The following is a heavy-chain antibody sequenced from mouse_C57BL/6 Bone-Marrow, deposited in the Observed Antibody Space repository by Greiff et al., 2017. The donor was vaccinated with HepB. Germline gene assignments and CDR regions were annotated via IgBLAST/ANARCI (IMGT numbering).Heavy chain of an antibody. D-gene: IGHD1-1*01. V-gene: IGHV1-54*01. Sequence: QVQLKESGAELVRPGTSVKVSCKASGYAFTNYLIEWVKQRPGQGLEWIGVINPGSGGTNYNEKFKGKATLTADKSSSTAYMQLSSLTSEDSAVYFCARLTTVVANFDYWGQGTTLTVSS. J-gene: IGHJ2*01. CDR1: GYAFTNYL. CDR3: ARLTTVVANFDY. CDR2: INPGSGGT.